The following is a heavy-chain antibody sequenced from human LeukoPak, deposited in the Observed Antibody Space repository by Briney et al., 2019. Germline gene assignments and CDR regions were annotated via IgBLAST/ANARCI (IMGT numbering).Heavy chain of an antibody. CDR2: ISGSGGST. J-gene: IGHJ4*02. CDR3: AKLAADRLRTENFDY. V-gene: IGHV3-23*01. Sequence: GGSLRLSCAASGFTLSSYAMSWVRQAPGKGLEWVSAISGSGGSTYYADSVKGRFTISRDNSKNTLYLQMNSLRAEDTAVYYCAKLAADRLRTENFDYWGQGTLVTVSS. CDR1: GFTLSSYA. D-gene: IGHD6-13*01.